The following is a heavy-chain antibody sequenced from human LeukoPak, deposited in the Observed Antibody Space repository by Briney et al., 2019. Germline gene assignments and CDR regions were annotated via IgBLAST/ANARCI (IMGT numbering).Heavy chain of an antibody. CDR3: ARYETVSPIPLEY. V-gene: IGHV3-21*01. CDR1: GFTFSTYS. Sequence: PGWSLTLSCAASGFTFSTYSMNWVRQAPGKGLEWVSSISRNSIYIGYADSVKGRFTISRSNAENSLYPQMNNLNDEDTAVYYCARYETVSPIPLEYWGQGTLVSVSS. D-gene: IGHD2-21*02. J-gene: IGHJ4*02. CDR2: ISRNSIYI.